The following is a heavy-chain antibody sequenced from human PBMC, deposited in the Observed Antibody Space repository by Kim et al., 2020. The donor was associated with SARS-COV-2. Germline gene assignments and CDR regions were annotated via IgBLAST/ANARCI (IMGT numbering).Heavy chain of an antibody. D-gene: IGHD6-13*01. V-gene: IGHV3-23*01. CDR1: GFTFSSYA. CDR2: ISGSGGST. CDR3: AKDEQQLVFRGWFDP. J-gene: IGHJ5*02. Sequence: GGSLRLSCAASGFTFSSYAMSWVRQAPGKGLEWVSAISGSGGSTYYADSVKGRFTISRDNSKNTLYLQMNSLRAEDTAVYYCAKDEQQLVFRGWFDPWGQGTLVTVSS.